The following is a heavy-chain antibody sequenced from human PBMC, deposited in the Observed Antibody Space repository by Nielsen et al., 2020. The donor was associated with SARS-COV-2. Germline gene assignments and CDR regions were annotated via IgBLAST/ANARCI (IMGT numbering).Heavy chain of an antibody. J-gene: IGHJ2*01. V-gene: IGHV4-34*01. D-gene: IGHD2-15*01. CDR3: ARGRMVVVYWYFDL. CDR1: GGSFSGYY. Sequence: SETLSLTCAVYGGSFSGYYWSWIRQPPGKGLEWIGEINHSGSTNYNPSLKSRVTISVDTSKNQFSLKVSSVTAADTAVYYCARGRMVVVYWYFDLWGRGTLVTVSS. CDR2: INHSGST.